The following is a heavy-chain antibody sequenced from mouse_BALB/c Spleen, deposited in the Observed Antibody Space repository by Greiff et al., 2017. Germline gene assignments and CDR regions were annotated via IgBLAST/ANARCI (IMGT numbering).Heavy chain of an antibody. D-gene: IGHD2-4*01. CDR3: ASSPFYYDYGGFAY. V-gene: IGHV1-18*01. Sequence: EVKLQESGPELVKPGASMKISCKASGYSFTGYTMNWVKQSHGKNLEWIGLINPYNGGTSYNQKFKGKATLTVDKSSSTAYMELLSLTSEDSAVYYCASSPFYYDYGGFAYWGQGTLVTVSA. CDR1: GYSFTGYT. CDR2: INPYNGGT. J-gene: IGHJ3*01.